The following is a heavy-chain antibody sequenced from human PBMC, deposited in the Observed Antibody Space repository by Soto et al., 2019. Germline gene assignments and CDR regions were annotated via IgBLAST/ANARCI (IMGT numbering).Heavy chain of an antibody. D-gene: IGHD3-22*01. CDR2: ISYDGSNK. J-gene: IGHJ4*02. CDR1: GFTFSSYA. CDR3: ARDYYDSSGYPILAY. V-gene: IGHV3-30-3*01. Sequence: VGSLRLSCAASGFTFSSYAMHWVRQAPGKGLEWVAVISYDGSNKYYADSVKGRFTISRDNSKNTLYLQMNSLRAEDTAVYYCARDYYDSSGYPILAYWGQGTLVTVSS.